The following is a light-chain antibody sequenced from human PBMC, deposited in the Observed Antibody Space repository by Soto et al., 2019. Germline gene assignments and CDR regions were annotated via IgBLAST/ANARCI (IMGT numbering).Light chain of an antibody. Sequence: QSALTQPASGSGSPGQSITLSCTGTSSDVGGYNYVSWYQQHPGKAPKLMIYDVSNRPSGVSNRFSGSKSGNTASLTISGLQAEDEADYYCSSYTSSSTRVFGTGTKVTVL. CDR1: SSDVGGYNY. V-gene: IGLV2-14*01. CDR2: DVS. J-gene: IGLJ1*01. CDR3: SSYTSSSTRV.